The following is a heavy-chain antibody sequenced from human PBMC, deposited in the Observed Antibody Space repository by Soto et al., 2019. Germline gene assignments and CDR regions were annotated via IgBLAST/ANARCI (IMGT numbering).Heavy chain of an antibody. CDR3: ARDGRITGKD. CDR2: IYYSGST. J-gene: IGHJ4*02. Sequence: TLSLTCTVSGGSISSGGYYWSWIRQHPGKGLEWIGYIYYSGSTYYDPSLKSRVTISVDTSKNQFSLKLSSVTAADTAVDYCARDGRITGKDRGQGTLVTVSS. V-gene: IGHV4-31*03. CDR1: GGSISSGGYY. D-gene: IGHD1-20*01.